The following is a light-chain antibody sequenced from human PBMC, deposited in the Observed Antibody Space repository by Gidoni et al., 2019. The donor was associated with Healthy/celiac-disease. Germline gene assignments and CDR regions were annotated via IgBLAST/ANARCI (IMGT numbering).Light chain of an antibody. Sequence: DIVMTQSPDSLAVSLGERATINCNSSQSVLYSSNNKNYLAWYQQKPGQPPKLLIYWASNRESGVPDRFSGSGSGTDFTLTISSLQAEDVAVYYCQQYYSTPRTFGQGTKVEIK. CDR3: QQYYSTPRT. V-gene: IGKV4-1*01. J-gene: IGKJ1*01. CDR1: QSVLYSSNNKNY. CDR2: WAS.